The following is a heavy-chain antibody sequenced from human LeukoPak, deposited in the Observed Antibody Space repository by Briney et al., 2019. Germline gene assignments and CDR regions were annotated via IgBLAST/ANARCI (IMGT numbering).Heavy chain of an antibody. Sequence: PGGSLRLSCTASGFTFSRNAINWVRQAQGRGLQWVSSITSGGGYIYYTASVKGRFTISRDNAKNSVYLQMNGLRVEDTGIYYCARESDSYYGLDVWGQGTTVIVSS. CDR2: ITSGGGYI. CDR3: ARESDSYYGLDV. J-gene: IGHJ6*02. V-gene: IGHV3-21*01. CDR1: GFTFSRNA.